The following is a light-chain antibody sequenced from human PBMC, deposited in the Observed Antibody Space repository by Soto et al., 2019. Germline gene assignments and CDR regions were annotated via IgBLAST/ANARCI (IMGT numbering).Light chain of an antibody. J-gene: IGKJ5*01. Sequence: ENVLTQSPGTLSLSPGERATLSCRASQSVDSNYLAWYQQKPGQAPRLLIYGASIRASGVPDRFSGSGSGTDVTLTISRLQPEDFAVYYCQQYYTSRTFGQGTRLEI. CDR1: QSVDSNY. CDR3: QQYYTSRT. CDR2: GAS. V-gene: IGKV3-20*01.